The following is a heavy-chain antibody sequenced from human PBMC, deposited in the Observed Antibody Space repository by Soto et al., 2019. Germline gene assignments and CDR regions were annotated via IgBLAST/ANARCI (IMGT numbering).Heavy chain of an antibody. CDR1: GGTFSSYA. CDR2: IIPIFGTA. D-gene: IGHD3-22*01. Sequence: ASVKVSCKASGGTFSSYAISWVRQAPGQGLEWMGGIIPIFGTANYAQKFQGRVTITADKSTSTAYMELSSLRSEDTAVYYCARELRNYYDSSGYYTRRAFDIWGQGTMVTVSS. CDR3: ARELRNYYDSSGYYTRRAFDI. V-gene: IGHV1-69*06. J-gene: IGHJ3*02.